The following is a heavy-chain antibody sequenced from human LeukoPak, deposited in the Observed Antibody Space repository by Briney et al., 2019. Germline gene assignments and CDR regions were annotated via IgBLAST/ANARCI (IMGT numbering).Heavy chain of an antibody. Sequence: ASVKVSCKASGYTFTGYYIHWVRQAPGQGLEWMGWINPNSGGTNYAQKFQGRVTMTRDTSISTAYMELSRLRSDDTAVYYCARDRVGATTIGYWGQGTLVTVSS. CDR1: GYTFTGYY. CDR3: ARDRVGATTIGY. V-gene: IGHV1-2*02. D-gene: IGHD1-26*01. CDR2: INPNSGGT. J-gene: IGHJ4*02.